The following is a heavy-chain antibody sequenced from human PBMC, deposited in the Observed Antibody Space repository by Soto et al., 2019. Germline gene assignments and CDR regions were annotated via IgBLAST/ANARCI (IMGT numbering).Heavy chain of an antibody. V-gene: IGHV3-30*18. CDR1: GLSFGSYG. D-gene: IGHD3-10*01. Sequence: QVLLMESGGGVVQPGGSLRLSCVVSGLSFGSYGMHWVRQAPGKGLEWVALISYDGSKKYYMDSVKGRFTISRDNSLGTLFLQMISLRPEDTAVYYCAKSRGVDNYYYGMDVWGQGTTVTVSS. CDR2: ISYDGSKK. J-gene: IGHJ6*02. CDR3: AKSRGVDNYYYGMDV.